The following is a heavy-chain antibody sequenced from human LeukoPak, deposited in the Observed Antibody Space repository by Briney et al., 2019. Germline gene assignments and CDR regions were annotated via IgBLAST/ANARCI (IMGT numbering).Heavy chain of an antibody. J-gene: IGHJ4*02. CDR3: VQVFSADTFPFDY. Sequence: GGSLRLSCAASGFTFSSSGMSWVRQAPGRGLEWISTISISGGGTYYADSVKDRFTISRDNSRNTLYLDMNSVRAEGTAVYYCVQVFSADTFPFDYWGQGTQVTVSS. CDR2: ISISGGGT. D-gene: IGHD1-1*01. CDR1: GFTFSSSG. V-gene: IGHV3-23*01.